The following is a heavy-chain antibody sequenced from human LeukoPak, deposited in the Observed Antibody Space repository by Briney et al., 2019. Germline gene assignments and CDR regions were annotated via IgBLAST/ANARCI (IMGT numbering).Heavy chain of an antibody. CDR2: ISSSSSYI. V-gene: IGHV3-21*01. J-gene: IGHJ3*02. CDR3: ARGLRAQTYDAFDI. D-gene: IGHD4-17*01. CDR1: GFTFSSYS. Sequence: GGSLRLSCAASGFTFSSYSMNCVRQAPGKGLEWVSSISSSSSYIYYADSVKGRFTISGDNAKNSLYLQMNSLRAEDTAVYYCARGLRAQTYDAFDIWGQGTMVTVSS.